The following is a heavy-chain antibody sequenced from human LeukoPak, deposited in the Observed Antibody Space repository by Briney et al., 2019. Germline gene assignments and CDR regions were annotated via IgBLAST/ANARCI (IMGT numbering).Heavy chain of an antibody. V-gene: IGHV3-23*01. Sequence: PGGSLRLSCAASGFTFSSYAMSWVRQAPGKGLEWVSAISDSGGSTYYADSVKGRFTISRDNSKNTLYLQMNSLRDEDTAVYYCARDPGYSYVMDVWGQGTTVTVSS. CDR3: ARDPGYSYVMDV. J-gene: IGHJ6*02. CDR1: GFTFSSYA. CDR2: ISDSGGST. D-gene: IGHD5-18*01.